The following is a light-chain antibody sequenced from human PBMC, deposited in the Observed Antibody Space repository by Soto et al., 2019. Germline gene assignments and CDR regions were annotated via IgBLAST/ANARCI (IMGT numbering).Light chain of an antibody. CDR3: SSYAGSYTLV. Sequence: QSALTQPRSVSGSPGQSVTISCTGTSNDVGGYNFVSWYQQHPGKVPKLFIYDVSRRPSGVPDRFAGSKSGNTASLTISGLQAEDEADYCCSSYAGSYTLVFVGGTKLTVL. CDR2: DVS. J-gene: IGLJ2*01. V-gene: IGLV2-11*01. CDR1: SNDVGGYNF.